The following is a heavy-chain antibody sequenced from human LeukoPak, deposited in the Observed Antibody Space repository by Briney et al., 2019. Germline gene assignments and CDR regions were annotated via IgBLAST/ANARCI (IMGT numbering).Heavy chain of an antibody. J-gene: IGHJ6*03. D-gene: IGHD5-18*01. V-gene: IGHV3-30*02. CDR2: IRYDEGNE. Sequence: GGSLRLSCTTSGFTFSSNGMHWVRQAPGKGLEWVAFIRYDEGNEYYADSVKGRFTISRDNSKNTLYLQMNSLRADDTAVYSCARVHEAYIYGTNNYYYLDVWGKGTTVTVSS. CDR3: ARVHEAYIYGTNNYYYLDV. CDR1: GFTFSSNG.